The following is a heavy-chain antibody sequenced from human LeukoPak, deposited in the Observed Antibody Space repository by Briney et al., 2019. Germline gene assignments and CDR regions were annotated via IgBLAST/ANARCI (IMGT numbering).Heavy chain of an antibody. CDR2: IKQDGSEK. Sequence: GGSLGLSCAASGFTFSSYWMSWVRQAPGKGLEWVANIKQDGSEKYYVDSVKGRFTISRDNAKNSLYLQMNSLRAEDTAVYYCARDSSGYYANWFDPWGQGTLVTVSS. CDR1: GFTFSSYW. V-gene: IGHV3-7*01. J-gene: IGHJ5*02. CDR3: ARDSSGYYANWFDP. D-gene: IGHD3-22*01.